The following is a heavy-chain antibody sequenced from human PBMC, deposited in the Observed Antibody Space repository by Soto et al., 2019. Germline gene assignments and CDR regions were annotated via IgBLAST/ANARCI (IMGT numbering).Heavy chain of an antibody. V-gene: IGHV3-23*01. J-gene: IGHJ3*02. CDR1: GFTFSSYA. CDR2: ISGSGGSK. Sequence: PGGSLRLSCAASGFTFSSYAMIWVRQAPGKGLDWVSAISGSGGSKYYSASVEGRFTISRDNSKNTMYLQMNSLRAEDTALYYFARYVLLWSGEFGAFDIWGQGTRVTV. D-gene: IGHD3-10*01. CDR3: ARYVLLWSGEFGAFDI.